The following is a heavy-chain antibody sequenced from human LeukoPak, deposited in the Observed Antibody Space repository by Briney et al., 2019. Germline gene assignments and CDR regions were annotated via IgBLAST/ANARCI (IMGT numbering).Heavy chain of an antibody. V-gene: IGHV3-23*01. Sequence: GGSLRLSCAASGFTFSSYGMSWVRQAPGKGLERVSAISGSGGSTYYADSVKGRFTISRDNSKNTLYLQMNSLRAEDTAVYYCAKLRYFDWSEFDYWGQGTLVTVSS. CDR3: AKLRYFDWSEFDY. CDR1: GFTFSSYG. J-gene: IGHJ4*02. D-gene: IGHD3-9*01. CDR2: ISGSGGST.